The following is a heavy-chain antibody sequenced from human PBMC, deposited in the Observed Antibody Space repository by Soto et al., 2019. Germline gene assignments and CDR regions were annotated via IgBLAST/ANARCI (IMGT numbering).Heavy chain of an antibody. V-gene: IGHV1-69*13. CDR1: GGTFSSYA. Sequence: GASVKVSCKASGGTFSSYAISWVRQAPGQGLEWMGGIIPIFGTANYAQKFQGRVTITADESTSTAYMELSSLRSEDTAVYYCASGDKFFGVADIYYYYYYGMDVWGQGTTVTVSS. CDR2: IIPIFGTA. D-gene: IGHD3-3*01. CDR3: ASGDKFFGVADIYYYYYYGMDV. J-gene: IGHJ6*02.